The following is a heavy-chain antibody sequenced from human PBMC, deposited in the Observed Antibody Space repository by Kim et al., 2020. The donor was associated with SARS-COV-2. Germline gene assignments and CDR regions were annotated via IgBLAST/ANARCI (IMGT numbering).Heavy chain of an antibody. Sequence: SETLSLTCTVSGGSISSSSYYWGWIRQPPGKGLEWIGSIYYSGSTYYNPSLKSRVTISVDTSKNQFSLKLSSVTAADTAVYYCARDHNLFDYWGQGTLVTVSS. V-gene: IGHV4-39*07. CDR2: IYYSGST. J-gene: IGHJ4*02. CDR1: GGSISSSSYY. CDR3: ARDHNLFDY.